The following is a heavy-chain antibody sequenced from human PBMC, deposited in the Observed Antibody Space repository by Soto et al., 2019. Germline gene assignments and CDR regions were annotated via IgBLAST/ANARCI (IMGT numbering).Heavy chain of an antibody. CDR3: AKSLLFVDHANMDV. V-gene: IGHV1-69*02. Sequence: SVKVSCKASGGSFISYTFTWVRQAPGQGLEWMGRIIPIQGRATYALKLQDRVTITADRSTKTVYMELRSLRPEDTAVYYCAKSLLFVDHANMDVWGKGTTVTVS. J-gene: IGHJ6*03. D-gene: IGHD2-21*01. CDR2: IIPIQGRA. CDR1: GGSFISYT.